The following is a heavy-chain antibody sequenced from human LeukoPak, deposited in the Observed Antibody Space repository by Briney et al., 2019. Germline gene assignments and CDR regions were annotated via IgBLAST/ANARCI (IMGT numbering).Heavy chain of an antibody. CDR3: VNYGMDV. J-gene: IGHJ6*02. V-gene: IGHV3-64*01. CDR2: ISSDGGST. Sequence: GGPLRLSCAASGFTFSMYAMHCVRQAPGKGMEYVSAISSDGGSTYYANSVKGRFTISRDNSKNTLYLQMGSLRAEDMAVYYCVNYGMDVWGQGTTVTVSS. CDR1: GFTFSMYA.